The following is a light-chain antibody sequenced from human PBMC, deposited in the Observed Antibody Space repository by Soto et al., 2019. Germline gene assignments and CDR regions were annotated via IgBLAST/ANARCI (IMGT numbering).Light chain of an antibody. CDR3: QQYGSSWT. J-gene: IGKJ1*01. Sequence: EIVLTQSPGTLSLSPGERATLSCRASQSVSSSYLAWYQQKPGQAPRLPIYGASSRATGIPDRFSGSGSGTDFTLTISRLEPEDFAVYYCQQYGSSWTFGQGTK. V-gene: IGKV3-20*01. CDR2: GAS. CDR1: QSVSSSY.